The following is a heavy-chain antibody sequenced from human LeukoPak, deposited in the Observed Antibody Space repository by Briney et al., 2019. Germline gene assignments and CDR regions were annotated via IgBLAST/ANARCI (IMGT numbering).Heavy chain of an antibody. CDR2: ISDSGDQT. CDR1: GFTFNRYA. J-gene: IGHJ5*02. V-gene: IGHV3-23*01. Sequence: GGSLRLSCAASGFTFNRYAMNWVRQVPGKGLEWVSTISDSGDQTYSADSVKGRFTSPRDNSNNTLYLQMNSLRAEDTAVYYCARLKYTSSYYTWFDPWGQGTLVTVSS. CDR3: ARLKYTSSYYTWFDP. D-gene: IGHD6-13*01.